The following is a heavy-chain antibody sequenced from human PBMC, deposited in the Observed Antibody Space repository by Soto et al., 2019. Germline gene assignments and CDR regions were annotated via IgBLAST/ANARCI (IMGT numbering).Heavy chain of an antibody. CDR2: INSDGSST. J-gene: IGHJ6*02. V-gene: IGHV3-74*01. CDR3: ARLKLRYFDWSFAPDVDYYGMDV. D-gene: IGHD3-9*01. CDR1: GLTFSSYW. Sequence: GGSLRLSCAASGLTFSSYWMHWVRQAPGKGLVWVSRINSDGSSTSYADSVKGRFTISRDNAKNTLYLQMNSLRAEDTAVYYCARLKLRYFDWSFAPDVDYYGMDVWGQGTTVTVSS.